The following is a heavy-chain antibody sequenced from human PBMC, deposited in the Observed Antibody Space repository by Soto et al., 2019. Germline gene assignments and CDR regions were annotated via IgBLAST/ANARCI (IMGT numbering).Heavy chain of an antibody. V-gene: IGHV4-34*01. CDR1: GGSFSGYY. CDR3: ASAGGYRSPPGY. Sequence: QVQLQQWGAGLLKPSETLSLTCAVYGGSFSGYYWSWIRQPPGKGLEWIGEINHSGSTNYNPSLKRLVTISVDTSNNQFYLKVSSVHAADTAVYYCASAGGYRSPPGYWGQGTLVTVSS. J-gene: IGHJ4*02. CDR2: INHSGST. D-gene: IGHD3-22*01.